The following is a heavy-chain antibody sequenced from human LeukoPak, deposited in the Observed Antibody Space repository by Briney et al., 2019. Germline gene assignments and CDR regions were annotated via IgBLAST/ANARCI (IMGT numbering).Heavy chain of an antibody. D-gene: IGHD2-15*01. V-gene: IGHV4-39*01. Sequence: TSETLSLTCTVSGGSISSSSYYWGWIRQPPGKGLEWIGGIYYSGSTYYNPSLKSRVTISVDTSKNQFSLKLSSVTAADTAVYYCARVIVVVVAATGWFDPWGQGTLVTVSS. J-gene: IGHJ5*02. CDR2: IYYSGST. CDR1: GGSISSSSYY. CDR3: ARVIVVVVAATGWFDP.